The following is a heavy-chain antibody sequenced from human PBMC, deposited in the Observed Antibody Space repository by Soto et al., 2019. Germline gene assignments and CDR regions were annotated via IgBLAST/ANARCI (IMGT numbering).Heavy chain of an antibody. J-gene: IGHJ3*02. CDR2: ISSSSSTI. Sequence: GSLRLSCAASGFPFSSYSMNWVRQAPGKGLEWVSYISSSSSTIYYADSVKGRFTISRDIAKNSLYLQMNSLRAEDTAVYYCARTLDSGGYYDGFDIWGQGTMVTVSS. D-gene: IGHD3-22*01. CDR3: ARTLDSGGYYDGFDI. V-gene: IGHV3-48*04. CDR1: GFPFSSYS.